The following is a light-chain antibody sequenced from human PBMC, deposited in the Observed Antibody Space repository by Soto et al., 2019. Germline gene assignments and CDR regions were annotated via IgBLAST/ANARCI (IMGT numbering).Light chain of an antibody. J-gene: IGLJ2*01. CDR3: ATWDDSLNVV. CDR1: TSNIGTHT. Sequence: QPVLTQSPSASGTPGQRVSISCSGSTSNIGTHTVNWYQHVPGTAPKLLIYSDNQRPSAVPGRFSGSKSGTSAFLAISGLLSEDEADYYCATWDDSLNVVFGGGTKLTVL. V-gene: IGLV1-44*01. CDR2: SDN.